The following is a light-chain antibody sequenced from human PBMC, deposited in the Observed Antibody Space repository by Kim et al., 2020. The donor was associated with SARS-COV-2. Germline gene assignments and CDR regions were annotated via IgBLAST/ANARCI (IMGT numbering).Light chain of an antibody. CDR3: SAWDVSLRAWV. CDR2: RNN. CDR1: SNNVGDEG. J-gene: IGLJ3*02. Sequence: AGLTQPPSVSKGLRQTATLTCSGDSNNVGDEGTAWLQQHQGHPPKLLSYRNNNRPSGISERFSASRSGNTASLTITGLQPEDEADYYCSAWDVSLRAWVFGGGTQLTVL. V-gene: IGLV10-54*04.